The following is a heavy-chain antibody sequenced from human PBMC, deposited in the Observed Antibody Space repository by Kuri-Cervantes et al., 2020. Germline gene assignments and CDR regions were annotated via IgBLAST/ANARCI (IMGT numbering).Heavy chain of an antibody. Sequence: GESLKISCAASGFTFSSYGMHWVRQAPGKGLEWVAVISYDGSNKYYADSVKGRFTISRDNSKNTLYLQMNGLRTEDSAVYYCAGAGGIAALSGYFDYWGQGTLVTVSS. V-gene: IGHV3-30*03. CDR1: GFTFSSYG. CDR2: ISYDGSNK. J-gene: IGHJ4*02. D-gene: IGHD6-13*01. CDR3: AGAGGIAALSGYFDY.